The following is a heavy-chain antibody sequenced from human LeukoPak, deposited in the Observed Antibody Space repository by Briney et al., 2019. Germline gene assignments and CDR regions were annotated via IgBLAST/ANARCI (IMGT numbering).Heavy chain of an antibody. CDR3: SRTRERWLQLASWDN. Sequence: GGSLRLSCTTSGFTFGDYAMSWFRQAPGKGLEWVGFIRSKASGGTTEYAASVKRRFTLSRDDSKSIAYLQMNSLKIEDTAVYYCSRTRERWLQLASWDNWGQGTLVKVSS. CDR2: IRSKASGGTT. D-gene: IGHD5-24*01. J-gene: IGHJ4*02. V-gene: IGHV3-49*03. CDR1: GFTFGDYA.